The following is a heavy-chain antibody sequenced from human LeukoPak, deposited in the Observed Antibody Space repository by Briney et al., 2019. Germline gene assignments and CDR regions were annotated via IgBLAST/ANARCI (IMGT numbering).Heavy chain of an antibody. CDR1: GFTFSSYA. CDR2: ISGSGEST. J-gene: IGHJ4*02. Sequence: GGSLRLSCVASGFTFSSYAMTWVRQAPGKGLEWVSSISGSGESTHSADSVKGRFTISRDNSKNTLYLQMNSLRAEDTALYFCANAAFDYWGQGTLVTVSS. V-gene: IGHV3-23*01. D-gene: IGHD6-25*01. CDR3: ANAAFDY.